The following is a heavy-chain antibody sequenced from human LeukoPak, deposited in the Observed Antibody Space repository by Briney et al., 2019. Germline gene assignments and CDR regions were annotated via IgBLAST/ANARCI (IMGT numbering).Heavy chain of an antibody. D-gene: IGHD2-15*01. CDR2: IFHSGDV. V-gene: IGHV4-38-2*02. CDR3: ARVVASTSIDA. J-gene: IGHJ5*02. Sequence: NPSETLSLTCTVSLYSISSGYFWGWIRQPPGKGLEWIGSIFHSGDVYYNPSLKSRVTISVDTSKNRFSLKVTSVTAADTALYYCARVVASTSIDAWGQGTLVTVST. CDR1: LYSISSGYF.